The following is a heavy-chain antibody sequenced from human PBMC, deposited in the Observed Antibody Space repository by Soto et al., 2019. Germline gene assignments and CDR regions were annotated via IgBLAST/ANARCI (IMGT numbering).Heavy chain of an antibody. V-gene: IGHV3-48*02. D-gene: IGHD2-15*01. CDR1: GFTFSSYS. Sequence: GVSLRLSCAASGFTFSSYSMNWVRQAPGKGLEWVSYISSSSSTIYYADSVKGRFTISRDNAKNSLYLQMNSLRDEDTAVYYCARELWVVAATLDYYYGMDVWGQGTTVTAP. CDR2: ISSSSSTI. J-gene: IGHJ6*02. CDR3: ARELWVVAATLDYYYGMDV.